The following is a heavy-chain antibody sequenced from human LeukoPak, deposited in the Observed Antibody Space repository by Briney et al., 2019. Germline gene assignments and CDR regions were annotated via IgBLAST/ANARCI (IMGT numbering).Heavy chain of an antibody. CDR2: ISDDGRGT. CDR3: ATLTVDAPVVSEDF. V-gene: IGHV3-23*01. CDR1: GFPFSKSA. J-gene: IGHJ4*02. Sequence: GGSLRLSCAASGFPFSKSAMSWVRQAPGKGLEWVSVISDDGRGTFYADSVKGRFTISRDNSKNTADLLMNSLRDEDTATYFCATLTVDAPVVSEDFWGQGTLVIVSS. D-gene: IGHD2-8*01.